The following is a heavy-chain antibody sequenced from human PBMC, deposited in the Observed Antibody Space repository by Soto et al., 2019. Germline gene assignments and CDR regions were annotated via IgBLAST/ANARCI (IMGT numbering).Heavy chain of an antibody. Sequence: SETLSLTCAVSGGSISSSNWWSWVRQPPGKGLEWIGEIYHSGSTNYNPSLKSRVTISVDKSKNQFSLKLSSVTAAATAVYYCATYCSGGSCYDKNYFDYWGQGTLVTVST. D-gene: IGHD2-15*01. CDR1: GGSISSSNW. V-gene: IGHV4-4*02. CDR3: ATYCSGGSCYDKNYFDY. CDR2: IYHSGST. J-gene: IGHJ4*02.